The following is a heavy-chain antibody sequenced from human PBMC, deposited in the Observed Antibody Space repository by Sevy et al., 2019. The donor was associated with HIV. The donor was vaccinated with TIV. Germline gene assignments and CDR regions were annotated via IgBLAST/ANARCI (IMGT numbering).Heavy chain of an antibody. CDR3: ARGINIAARPNNFDY. CDR1: GGSISSYY. V-gene: IGHV4-59*01. D-gene: IGHD6-6*01. J-gene: IGHJ4*02. CDR2: IYYSGST. Sequence: SETLSLTCTVSGGSISSYYWSWIRQPPGKGLEWIGYIYYSGSTNYNPTLKSRFTISVDTSKNQYSLKLSSVTAADTAVYYCARGINIAARPNNFDYWGQGTLVTVSS.